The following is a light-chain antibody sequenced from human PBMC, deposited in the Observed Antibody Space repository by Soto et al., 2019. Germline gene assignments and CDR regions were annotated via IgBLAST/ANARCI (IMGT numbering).Light chain of an antibody. V-gene: IGKV1-39*01. CDR3: QQNYRATPWT. CDR1: QSISSY. CDR2: AAS. J-gene: IGKJ1*01. Sequence: DIQMTHSPSSLSASVGDRVTITCRASQSISSYLNWYQQKPGKAPKLLIYAASSLQSGVPSRFSGGGSGTDFTLNISSLQPDDFATYYCQQNYRATPWTFGQGTKVDI.